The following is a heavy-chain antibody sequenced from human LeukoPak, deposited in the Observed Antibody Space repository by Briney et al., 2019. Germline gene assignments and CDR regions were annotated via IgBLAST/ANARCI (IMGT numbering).Heavy chain of an antibody. D-gene: IGHD2-2*01. CDR2: IIPIFGTA. V-gene: IGHV1-69*01. Sequence: SVKVSCKASGGTFSSYAISWVRQAPGQGLEWMGGIIPIFGTANCAQKFQGRVTITADESTSTAYMELSSLRSEDTAVYYCARELRDIVVVPAALDVWGKGTTVTVSS. CDR3: ARELRDIVVVPAALDV. CDR1: GGTFSSYA. J-gene: IGHJ6*04.